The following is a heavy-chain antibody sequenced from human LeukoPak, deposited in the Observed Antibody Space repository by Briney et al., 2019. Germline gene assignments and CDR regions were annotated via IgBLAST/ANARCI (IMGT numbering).Heavy chain of an antibody. J-gene: IGHJ4*02. CDR3: ARDGGGNSFDY. CDR1: GFTFSSYR. V-gene: IGHV3-21*01. CDR2: ISSSSSYI. D-gene: IGHD4-23*01. Sequence: PGGSLRLSCPASGFTFSSYRMKWVRQAPGKGLEWVSSISSSSSYIYYADSVKGRFTISRDNAKNSLYLQMNSLRAEDTAVYYCARDGGGNSFDYWGQGTLVTVSS.